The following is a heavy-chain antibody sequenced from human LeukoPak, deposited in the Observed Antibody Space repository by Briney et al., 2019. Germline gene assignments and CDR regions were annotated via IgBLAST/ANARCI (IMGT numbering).Heavy chain of an antibody. V-gene: IGHV4-38-2*01. Sequence: PSETLSLTCAVSGYSISSGYYWGWIRQPPGKELEWIGSIYHSGSTYYNPSLKSRVTISVDTSKNQFSLKLSSVTAADTAVYYCARLGITIRALTPFDYWGRGTLVTVSS. CDR2: IYHSGST. CDR3: ARLGITIRALTPFDY. J-gene: IGHJ4*02. CDR1: GYSISSGYY. D-gene: IGHD3-10*01.